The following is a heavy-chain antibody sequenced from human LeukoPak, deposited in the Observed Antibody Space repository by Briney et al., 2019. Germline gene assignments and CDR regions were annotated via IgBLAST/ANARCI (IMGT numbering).Heavy chain of an antibody. CDR2: INPNSGGT. CDR3: ARDHTSGWYESWFDP. D-gene: IGHD6-19*01. J-gene: IGHJ5*02. V-gene: IGHV1-2*02. Sequence: GASVKVSCKASGYTFTGYYMHWVRQAPGQGLEWMGWINPNSGGTNYAQKFQGRVTMTRDTSISTAYMELSRLRSDDTAVYYCARDHTSGWYESWFDPWGQGTLVTVSS. CDR1: GYTFTGYY.